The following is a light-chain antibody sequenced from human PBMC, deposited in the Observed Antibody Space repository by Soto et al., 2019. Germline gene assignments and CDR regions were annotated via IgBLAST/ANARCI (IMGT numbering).Light chain of an antibody. CDR1: QSISSW. Sequence: DIPMTQSPSTLSASVGDRVTITCRASQSISSWLAWYQQNPGKAPKLLIYAASSLESRVPSRFSGSGSGTEFTLTISGLRPDDLANSYGQQYNTYTYTFCQGTKLEIK. J-gene: IGKJ2*01. CDR3: QQYNTYTYT. CDR2: AAS. V-gene: IGKV1-5*01.